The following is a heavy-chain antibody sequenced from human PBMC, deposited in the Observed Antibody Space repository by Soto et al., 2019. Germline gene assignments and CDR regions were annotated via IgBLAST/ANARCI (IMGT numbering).Heavy chain of an antibody. D-gene: IGHD5-18*01. CDR1: GGSINNYY. Sequence: PSETLSLTCTVSGGSINNYYWSWIRQPPGKGLEWIGYIYDSGSSNYNPSLKSRVTMSVDTSKNQFSLNLSSVTAADTAVYYSAREHGFSYGLNYFDPWGQGTLVTVSS. J-gene: IGHJ5*02. CDR3: AREHGFSYGLNYFDP. V-gene: IGHV4-59*01. CDR2: IYDSGSS.